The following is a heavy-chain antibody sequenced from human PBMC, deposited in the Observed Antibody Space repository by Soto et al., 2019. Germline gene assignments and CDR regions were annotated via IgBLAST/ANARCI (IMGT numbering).Heavy chain of an antibody. J-gene: IGHJ6*02. D-gene: IGHD3-22*01. V-gene: IGHV1-69*06. Sequence: SVMRVCKAAAGSFTSYALSFVRRAPGQGLKWMGGYIPIFGTEIYAQKFQGRVTITAGKTTNTAYKELSSLRSEDTAVYYCARDSPFTYYYASSGLNRGFRDHQDVMAVWARGTS. CDR3: ARDSPFTYYYASSGLNRGFRDHQDVMAV. CDR1: AGSFTSYA. CDR2: YIPIFGTE.